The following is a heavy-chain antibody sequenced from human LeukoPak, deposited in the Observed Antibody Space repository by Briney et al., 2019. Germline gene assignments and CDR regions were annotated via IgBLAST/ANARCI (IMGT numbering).Heavy chain of an antibody. V-gene: IGHV1-69*13. CDR3: ARHSGHSSWYYGLDV. CDR1: GGTFSNHA. J-gene: IGHJ6*02. CDR2: IIPIDDST. D-gene: IGHD6-13*01. Sequence: SVKVSCKASGGTFSNHAFSWVRQAPGQGLEWMGGIIPIDDSTNYVQKFQDRVMITADEATNIIYMELGTLKSEDTAEYYCARHSGHSSWYYGLDVWGQGTTVIVSS.